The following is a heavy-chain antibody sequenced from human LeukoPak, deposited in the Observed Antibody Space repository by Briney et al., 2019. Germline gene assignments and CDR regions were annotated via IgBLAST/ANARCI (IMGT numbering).Heavy chain of an antibody. J-gene: IGHJ4*02. CDR3: ARVEGNIVTTTEGYFDY. V-gene: IGHV3-30*04. Sequence: GGSLRLSCAASGFTFSSSAMHWVRQAPGKGLEWVSIILYDGSNKYYADSVKGRFTISRDNSKNTLYLQMNSLRAEDTAVYYCARVEGNIVTTTEGYFDYWGQGTLVTVSS. CDR1: GFTFSSSA. CDR2: ILYDGSNK. D-gene: IGHD5-12*01.